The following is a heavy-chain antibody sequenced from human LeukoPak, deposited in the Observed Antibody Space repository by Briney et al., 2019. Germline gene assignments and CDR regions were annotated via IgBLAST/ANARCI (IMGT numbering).Heavy chain of an antibody. Sequence: AAVKVSCKASGYTFTSYDINWVRQATGQGREWMGWMNPNSGNTGYAQKFQGRVTMTRHTSIRTDYMELSSLRSEDTAVYYCARKGDILTGYYNNWFDPWGQGTLVTVSS. J-gene: IGHJ5*02. V-gene: IGHV1-8*01. CDR2: MNPNSGNT. CDR3: ARKGDILTGYYNNWFDP. CDR1: GYTFTSYD. D-gene: IGHD3-9*01.